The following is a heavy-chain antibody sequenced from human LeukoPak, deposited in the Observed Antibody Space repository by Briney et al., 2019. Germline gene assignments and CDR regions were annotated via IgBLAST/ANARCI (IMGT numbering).Heavy chain of an antibody. CDR3: ARGDCSGGSCYSGY. V-gene: IGHV4-34*01. CDR2: INHSGST. CDR1: GGSFSGYY. J-gene: IGHJ4*02. Sequence: SETLSLTCAVYGGSFSGYYWSWIRQPPGKGLEWIGEINHSGSTNYNPSLKSRVTISVDTSKNQFSLKLSSVTAADTAVYYCARGDCSGGSCYSGYWGQGTLVTVPS. D-gene: IGHD2-15*01.